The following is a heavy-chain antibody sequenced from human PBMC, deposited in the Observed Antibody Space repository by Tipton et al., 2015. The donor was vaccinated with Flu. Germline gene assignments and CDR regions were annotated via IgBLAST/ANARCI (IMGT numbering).Heavy chain of an antibody. CDR1: SGSIRSTNYF. D-gene: IGHD3-10*02. Sequence: TLSLTCTVSSGSIRSTNYFCAWIRQPPGKRLELIGSIYPSGTTYYNPSLKSRVTISVDTSKSQFSLKLGSVTAADTAVYYCARLSDYDVDLRNFYFDYWGLGALVTVSS. J-gene: IGHJ4*02. V-gene: IGHV4-39*01. CDR3: ARLSDYDVDLRNFYFDY. CDR2: IYPSGTT.